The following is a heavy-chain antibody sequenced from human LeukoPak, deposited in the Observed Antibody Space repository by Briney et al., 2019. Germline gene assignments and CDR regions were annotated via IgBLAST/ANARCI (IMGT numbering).Heavy chain of an antibody. D-gene: IGHD3-22*01. CDR2: IYNGGST. CDR1: GLTVSSNC. J-gene: IGHJ4*02. CDR3: ARRAGDYSRPYDY. V-gene: IGHV3-53*01. Sequence: PGGSLRLSCAASGLTVSSNCMSWVRQAPGKGLEWVSFIYNGGSTYYTDSVKGRFTISRDNSRDTLYLQMNSLRAEDTAVYYCARRAGDYSRPYDYWGQGILVTVSS.